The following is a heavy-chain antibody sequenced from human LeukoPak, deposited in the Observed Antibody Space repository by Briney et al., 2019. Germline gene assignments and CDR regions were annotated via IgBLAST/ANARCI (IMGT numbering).Heavy chain of an antibody. Sequence: GASVKVSCKASGYTFTSYGISWVRQAPGQGLEWMGWISGYNGNTNYAPKLQGRVIMTTDTSTSTVYMELRSLRSDDTAVYYCARVQEQLVSWFDPWGQGTLVTVSS. J-gene: IGHJ5*02. D-gene: IGHD6-13*01. CDR2: ISGYNGNT. CDR3: ARVQEQLVSWFDP. V-gene: IGHV1-18*01. CDR1: GYTFTSYG.